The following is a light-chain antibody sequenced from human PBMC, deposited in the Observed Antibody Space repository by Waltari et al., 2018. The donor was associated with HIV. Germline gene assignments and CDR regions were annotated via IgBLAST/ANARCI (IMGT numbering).Light chain of an antibody. CDR2: AAS. V-gene: IGKV1D-8*01. J-gene: IGKJ1*01. Sequence: VIWMTQSPPLISASAGDRVTISCRLNQGISNYLVWFQQKPGKAPGLILYAASTLQSGVSSRFSCSGSGTDFALTINNLQSEDFATYYCQQYYSFPWTFGQGTRVEIK. CDR1: QGISNY. CDR3: QQYYSFPWT.